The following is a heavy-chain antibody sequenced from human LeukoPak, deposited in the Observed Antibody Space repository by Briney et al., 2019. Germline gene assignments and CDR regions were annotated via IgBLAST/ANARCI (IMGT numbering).Heavy chain of an antibody. J-gene: IGHJ4*02. CDR2: ISAHHGNT. CDR1: GYTFTTYG. V-gene: IGHV1-18*01. Sequence: ASVKVSCKASGYTFTTYGFNWWRQAPGQGHEWMGWISAHHGNTNYAQKFQGRVTMTTDTSTITAYMELRSLRSDDTAVYYCARDGSTSAHWSEFWGQGTLVTVSS. D-gene: IGHD2-2*01. CDR3: ARDGSTSAHWSEF.